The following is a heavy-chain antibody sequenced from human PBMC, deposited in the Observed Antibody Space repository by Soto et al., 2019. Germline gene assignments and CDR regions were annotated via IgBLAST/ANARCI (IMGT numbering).Heavy chain of an antibody. D-gene: IGHD2-21*01. CDR3: AKAKSDTYLFDC. CDR1: GFTFSTYT. CDR2: VSGGGSDT. V-gene: IGHV3-23*01. J-gene: IGHJ4*02. Sequence: PGGSLRLSCAASGFTFSTYTMSWVRQAPGKGLEWVSAVSGGGSDTSYADSVKGRFTISRDNSKNILYLQVSSLGADDTALYYCAKAKSDTYLFDCWGQGT.